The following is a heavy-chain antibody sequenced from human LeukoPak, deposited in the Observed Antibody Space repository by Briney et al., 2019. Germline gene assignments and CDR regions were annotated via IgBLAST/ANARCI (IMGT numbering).Heavy chain of an antibody. CDR1: GFPFSNHA. CDR3: VREAGYCASVCLKSNWFDP. V-gene: IGHV3-23*01. D-gene: IGHD2-21*02. CDR2: ISNGNT. J-gene: IGHJ5*02. Sequence: GGFLRLSCAASGFPFSNHAMSWVRQPPGKGLEWVSAISNGNTYYAGSVRGRFTISRDDSKNMVYLQMNSLRDEDTALYYCVREAGYCASVCLKSNWFDPWGQGTLVTVSS.